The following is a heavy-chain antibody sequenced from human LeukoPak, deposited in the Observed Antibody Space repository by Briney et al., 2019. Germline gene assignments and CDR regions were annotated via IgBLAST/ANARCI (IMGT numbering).Heavy chain of an antibody. J-gene: IGHJ5*02. CDR3: ARHSTYYYGSGSYYEDWFDP. CDR1: GGPISSSSYY. CDR2: IYYSGST. Sequence: SETLSLTCTVSGGPISSSSYYWGWIRQPPGKGLEWIGSIYYSGSTYYNPSLKSRVTISVDTSKNQFSLKLSSVTAADTAVYYCARHSTYYYGSGSYYEDWFDPWGQGTLVTVSS. D-gene: IGHD3-10*01. V-gene: IGHV4-39*01.